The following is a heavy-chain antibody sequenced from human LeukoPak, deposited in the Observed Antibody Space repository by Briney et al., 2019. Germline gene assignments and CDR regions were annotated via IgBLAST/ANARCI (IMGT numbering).Heavy chain of an antibody. CDR2: IYYSGST. D-gene: IGHD3-10*01. CDR1: GGSISSSNYN. V-gene: IGHV4-39*07. CDR3: ARERLVRGHGGFDP. Sequence: SETLSLTCTVSGGSISSSNYNWGWIRQPPGKGLEWIGSIYYSGSTYYNPSLKSRVTISVDTSKNQFSLKLSSVTAADTAVYYCARERLVRGHGGFDPWGQGTLVTVSS. J-gene: IGHJ5*02.